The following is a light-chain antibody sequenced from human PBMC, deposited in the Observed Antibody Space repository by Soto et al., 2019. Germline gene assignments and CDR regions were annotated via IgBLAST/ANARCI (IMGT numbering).Light chain of an antibody. CDR1: QSVSSY. J-gene: IGKJ2*01. Sequence: EIVLTQSPATLSLSPGERATLSCRASQSVSSYLAWYQQKPGQAPRLLIYDASNRATGIPARFSGSGSGTDFTLTISSLEPEDFAVYYCQQRSNWPYPFGQGTKLDIK. CDR3: QQRSNWPYP. V-gene: IGKV3-11*01. CDR2: DAS.